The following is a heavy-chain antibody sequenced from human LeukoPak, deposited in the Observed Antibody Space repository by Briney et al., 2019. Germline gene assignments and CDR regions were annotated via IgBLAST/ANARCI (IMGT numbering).Heavy chain of an antibody. J-gene: IGHJ6*02. D-gene: IGHD2-2*01. CDR3: ARGTSSFYYYYYAMDV. V-gene: IGHV3-7*03. Sequence: GGSLRLSCAASGFTFSRYWMSWARQAPGKGLEWVANIKQDGSEKYYVDSVKGRFTISRDNAKNSLYLQMNSLRAEDTAVFYCARGTSSFYYYYYAMDVWGQGTTVTVSS. CDR1: GFTFSRYW. CDR2: IKQDGSEK.